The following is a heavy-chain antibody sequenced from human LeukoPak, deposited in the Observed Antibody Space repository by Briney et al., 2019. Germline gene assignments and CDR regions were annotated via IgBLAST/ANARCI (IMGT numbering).Heavy chain of an antibody. CDR1: GGSFSGYY. V-gene: IGHV4-34*01. CDR3: ARGRGVNYFDY. J-gene: IGHJ4*02. CDR2: INHSGST. D-gene: IGHD2-21*01. Sequence: SETLSLTCAVYGGSFSGYYWSWIRQPPGKGLEWIGEINHSGSTNYNPSLKSRVTISVDTSKNQFSPKLSSVTAADTAVYYCARGRGVNYFDYWGQGTLVTVSS.